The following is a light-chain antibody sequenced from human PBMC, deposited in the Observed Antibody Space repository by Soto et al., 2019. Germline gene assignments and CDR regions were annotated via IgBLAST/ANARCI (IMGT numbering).Light chain of an antibody. Sequence: QSVLTQPPSASGSPGQSVTISCTGTSSDVGGYNYDSWYQQHPGKAPKLMIYEVSKRPSGVPDRFSGSKSGNRASLTVSWLQVEDEADYYCSLFEASNNLLFGGGTKLTVL. J-gene: IGLJ2*01. V-gene: IGLV2-8*01. CDR1: SSDVGGYNY. CDR3: SLFEASNNLL. CDR2: EVS.